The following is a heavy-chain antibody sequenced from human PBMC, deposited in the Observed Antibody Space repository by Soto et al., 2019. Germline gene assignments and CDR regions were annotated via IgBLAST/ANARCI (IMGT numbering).Heavy chain of an antibody. V-gene: IGHV5-10-1*01. D-gene: IGHD6-13*01. CDR3: ATRSSWRLYYYYGMDV. Sequence: PGESLKISCKGSVYSFTSYWISWVRQMPGKGLEWMGRIDPSDSYTNYSPSFQGHVTISADKSISTAYLQWSSLKASDTAMYYCATRSSWRLYYYYGMDVWGQGTTVTVSS. CDR1: VYSFTSYW. J-gene: IGHJ6*02. CDR2: IDPSDSYT.